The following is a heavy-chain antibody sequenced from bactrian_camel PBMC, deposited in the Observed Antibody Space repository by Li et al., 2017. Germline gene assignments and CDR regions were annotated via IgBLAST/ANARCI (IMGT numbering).Heavy chain of an antibody. Sequence: QVQLVESGGGSVQAGGSLRLSCAISGRSNENYFLAWFRQPPGKEREGVAGLGDDGSTSYAKFAEGRFTISKNSKNTFYLQMNNLITDDTAMYYCAASTPIPFPAYCSSDYPTPAEYSEWGQGTQVTVS. V-gene: IGHV3S55*01. CDR3: AASTPIPFPAYCSSDYPTPAEYSE. D-gene: IGHD6*01. CDR1: GRSNENYF. J-gene: IGHJ4*01. CDR2: LGDDGST.